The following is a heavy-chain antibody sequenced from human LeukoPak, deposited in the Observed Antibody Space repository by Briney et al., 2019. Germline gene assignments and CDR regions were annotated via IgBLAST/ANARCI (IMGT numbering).Heavy chain of an antibody. CDR3: ARYFGPYSSSWYSEDY. D-gene: IGHD6-13*01. CDR1: GFTFSSHA. Sequence: GGSLRLSCAASGFTFSSHAMHWVRQAPGKGLEWVAVISYDGTNKYYAGSVKGRFTISRDSSKNTLYLQMNSLRAEDTAVYYCARYFGPYSSSWYSEDYWGQGTLVTVSS. V-gene: IGHV3-30*04. CDR2: ISYDGTNK. J-gene: IGHJ4*02.